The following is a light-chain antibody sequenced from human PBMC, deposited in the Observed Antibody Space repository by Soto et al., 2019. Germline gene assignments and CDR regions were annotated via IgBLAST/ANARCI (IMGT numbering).Light chain of an antibody. J-gene: IGLJ3*02. V-gene: IGLV2-14*01. CDR2: EVS. CDR1: SSDVGGYNY. Sequence: QSVLNQPASVSGSPGQSITISCTGTSSDVGGYNYVSWYQQHPGKAPKLMIYEVSNRPSGVSNRFSGSKSGNTASLTISGLQTEDEADYYCSSFTSINTWVFGGGTQLTVL. CDR3: SSFTSINTWV.